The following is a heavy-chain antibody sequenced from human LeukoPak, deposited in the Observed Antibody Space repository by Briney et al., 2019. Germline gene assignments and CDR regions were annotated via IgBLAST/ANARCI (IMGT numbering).Heavy chain of an antibody. D-gene: IGHD3-22*01. Sequence: GGSLRLSCAASGLTFSSSGMHWVRQAPGKGLEWVAVISYDGSNKYYADSVKGRFTISRDNSKNTLYLQMNSLRAEDTAVYYCARAQDSSGYHRGDYWGQGTLVTVSS. V-gene: IGHV3-30*19. J-gene: IGHJ4*02. CDR2: ISYDGSNK. CDR1: GLTFSSSG. CDR3: ARAQDSSGYHRGDY.